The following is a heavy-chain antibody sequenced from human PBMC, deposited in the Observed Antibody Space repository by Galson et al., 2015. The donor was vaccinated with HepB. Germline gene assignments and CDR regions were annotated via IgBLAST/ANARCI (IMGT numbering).Heavy chain of an antibody. CDR3: AKGASTSFHYYMDV. V-gene: IGHV3-9*01. J-gene: IGHJ6*03. CDR2: ISWNSGNI. D-gene: IGHD2-2*01. CDR1: GFTFDDYA. Sequence: SLRLSCAASGFTFDDYAMHWVRQAPGKGLEWVSGISWNSGNIGYADSVKGRFTISRDNAKNSLYLQMNGLRAEDTAFYYCAKGASTSFHYYMDVWGKGATVTVSS.